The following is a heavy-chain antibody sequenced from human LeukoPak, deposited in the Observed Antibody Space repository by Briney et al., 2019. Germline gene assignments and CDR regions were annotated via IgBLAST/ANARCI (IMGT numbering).Heavy chain of an antibody. V-gene: IGHV3-23*01. CDR2: IGDSGRKT. J-gene: IGHJ4*02. CDR1: GFTFSSYS. D-gene: IGHD6-6*01. Sequence: PGGSLRLSCAASGFTFSSYSMSWARQAPGRGLEWVSSIGDSGRKTYYADSVKGRFTISRDNSKSTLYLQMNSLGAEDTAVYYCAGRIAARPWSPPFDYWGQGALVTVSS. CDR3: AGRIAARPWSPPFDY.